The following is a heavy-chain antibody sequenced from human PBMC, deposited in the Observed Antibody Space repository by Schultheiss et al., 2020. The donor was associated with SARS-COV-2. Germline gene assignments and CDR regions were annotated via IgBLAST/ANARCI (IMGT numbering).Heavy chain of an antibody. V-gene: IGHV4-31*03. J-gene: IGHJ4*02. CDR2: IYYSGST. CDR1: GGSISSYY. Sequence: SQTLSLTCTVSGGSISSYYWSWIRQHPGKGLEWIGYIYYSGSTYYNPSLKSRVTISVDTSKNQFSLKLSSVTAADTAVYYCASETTSIAAAGHLTAWGQGTLVTVSS. D-gene: IGHD6-13*01. CDR3: ASETTSIAAAGHLTA.